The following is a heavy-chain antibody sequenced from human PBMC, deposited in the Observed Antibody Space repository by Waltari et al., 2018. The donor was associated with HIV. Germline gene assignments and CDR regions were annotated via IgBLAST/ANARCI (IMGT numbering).Heavy chain of an antibody. CDR1: GGSISRSNW. CDR2: IYHSGST. V-gene: IGHV4-4*02. J-gene: IGHJ4*02. Sequence: VQLQESGPGLVTPSGTLSLTCAVSGGSISRSNWSGWVRPPPGKGLAGIGEIYHSGSTNYNPSLKSRVTISVDKSKNQFSLKLSSVTAADTAVYYCARSLLFYGGNSLPAYWGQGTLVTVSS. D-gene: IGHD2-21*02. CDR3: ARSLLFYGGNSLPAY.